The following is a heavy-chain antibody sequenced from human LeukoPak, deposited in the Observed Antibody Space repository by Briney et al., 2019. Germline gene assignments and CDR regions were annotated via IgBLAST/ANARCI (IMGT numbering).Heavy chain of an antibody. CDR1: GFTLSHAW. CDR2: IKSKSDGGTT. D-gene: IGHD5-12*01. Sequence: GGSLRLSCAASGFTLSHAWMSWVRQAPGKGLEWVGRIKSKSDGGTTDYAAPVKGRFTISRDDSKNTLYLQVNSLKTEDTGVYYCSSGGYSGYDFDNWGQGTLVTVSS. J-gene: IGHJ5*02. V-gene: IGHV3-15*01. CDR3: SSGGYSGYDFDN.